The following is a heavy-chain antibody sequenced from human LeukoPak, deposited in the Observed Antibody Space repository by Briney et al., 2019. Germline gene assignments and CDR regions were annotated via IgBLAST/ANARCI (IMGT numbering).Heavy chain of an antibody. D-gene: IGHD6-13*01. CDR2: INHSGST. V-gene: IGHV4-34*01. CDR3: ARAGYSSSWFRGY. CDR1: GGSFSGYY. J-gene: IGHJ4*02. Sequence: SETLSLTCAVYGGSFSGYYWSWIRQPPGKGLEWIGEINHSGSTNYNPSLKSRVTISVDTSKNQFSLKLSSVTAADTAVYYCARAGYSSSWFRGYWGQGTLVTVSS.